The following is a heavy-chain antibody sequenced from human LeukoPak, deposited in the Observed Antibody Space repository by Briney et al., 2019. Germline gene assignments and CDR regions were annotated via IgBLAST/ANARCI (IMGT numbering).Heavy chain of an antibody. CDR1: GYTFTGYY. D-gene: IGHD3-10*01. J-gene: IGHJ3*02. Sequence: ASVKVSCKASGYTFTGYYMHWVRQAPGQGLEWMGWINPNSGGTNYAQKFQGRVTMTRDTSISTAYMELSRLRSDDTAVYYCASISPGLWFGESASAGAFDIWGQGTMVTVSS. V-gene: IGHV1-2*02. CDR2: INPNSGGT. CDR3: ASISPGLWFGESASAGAFDI.